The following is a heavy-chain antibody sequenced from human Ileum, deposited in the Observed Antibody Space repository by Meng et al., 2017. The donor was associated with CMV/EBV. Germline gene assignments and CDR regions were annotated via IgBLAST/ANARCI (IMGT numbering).Heavy chain of an antibody. Sequence: YTFSEYLVHWVRQAPGQGLEWMGRVNPNTGGTNYAQKFHGRVPMTSDASISTAYTELRDLTSDDSAVYYCAREGLTIAVADYYFDYWGQGTLVTVSS. V-gene: IGHV1-2*06. CDR2: VNPNTGGT. J-gene: IGHJ4*02. D-gene: IGHD6-19*01. CDR1: YTFSEYL. CDR3: AREGLTIAVADYYFDY.